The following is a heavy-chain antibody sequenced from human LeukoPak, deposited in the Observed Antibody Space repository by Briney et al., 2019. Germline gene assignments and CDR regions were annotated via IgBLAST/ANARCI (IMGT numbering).Heavy chain of an antibody. V-gene: IGHV1-2*02. CDR3: ALIGDHAWFDP. Sequence: ASVKVSCKASGYTFNGYYMFWVRQAPGQGREWMGWINPNSGGTNYAQEFQGRVTMTRDTSISTAYMELSTLRSDDTAVYYCALIGDHAWFDPWGQGTLVTVSS. J-gene: IGHJ5*02. CDR2: INPNSGGT. D-gene: IGHD3-10*01. CDR1: GYTFNGYY.